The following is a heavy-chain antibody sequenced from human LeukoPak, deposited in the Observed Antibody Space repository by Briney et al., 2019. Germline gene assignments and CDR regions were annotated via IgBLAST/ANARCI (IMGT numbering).Heavy chain of an antibody. V-gene: IGHV3-11*01. CDR3: ARSSVVTLFDY. J-gene: IGHJ4*02. Sequence: GGSLRLSCAASGFAFSDYYMSWIRQAPGKGLEWVSYISSSGSTIYYADSVKGRFTISRDNAKNSLYLQMNSLRAEDTAVYYCARSSVVTLFDYWGQGTLVTVSS. CDR1: GFAFSDYY. D-gene: IGHD4-23*01. CDR2: ISSSGSTI.